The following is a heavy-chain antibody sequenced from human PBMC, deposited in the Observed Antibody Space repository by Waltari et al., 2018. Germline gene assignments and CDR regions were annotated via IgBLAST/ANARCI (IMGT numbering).Heavy chain of an antibody. V-gene: IGHV1-69*01. J-gene: IGHJ4*02. CDR3: AVGYYDFWSGTVPY. CDR1: GGTFSSYA. CDR2: IIPIIGTA. Sequence: QVQLVQSGAEVKKPGSSVKVSCKASGGTFSSYAISWVRQAPGQGLEWMGVIIPIIGTANYAQKFQVRVTIPADESTSTAYMGLSSLRSEDTAVYYCAVGYYDFWSGTVPYWGQGTLVTVSS. D-gene: IGHD3-3*01.